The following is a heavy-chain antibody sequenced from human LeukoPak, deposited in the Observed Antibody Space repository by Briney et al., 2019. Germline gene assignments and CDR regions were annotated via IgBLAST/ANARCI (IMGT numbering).Heavy chain of an antibody. J-gene: IGHJ4*02. CDR3: AKGTGNY. V-gene: IGHV3-48*01. CDR1: GFTFSSYS. CDR2: ITSSSSSN. Sequence: GGSLRLSCAASGFTFSSYSMNWVRQAPGKGLEWISYITSSSSSNSYADSVKGRFSISRDNAKNSLYLQMKNLRAADTAVYCCAKGTGNYWGQGTLVTVSS. D-gene: IGHD1-14*01.